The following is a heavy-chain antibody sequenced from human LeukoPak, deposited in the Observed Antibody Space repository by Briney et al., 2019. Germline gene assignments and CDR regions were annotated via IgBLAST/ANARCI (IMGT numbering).Heavy chain of an antibody. CDR1: GFTFFSYS. D-gene: IGHD2-15*01. CDR3: ARDSCSGGSCYSSLDYYYYYYMDV. J-gene: IGHJ6*03. V-gene: IGHV3-21*01. Sequence: GGSLRLSCAASGFTFFSYSMSWVRQAPGKGLEWVSSISSSTSDIYYAESEKGRFTVSRDNAKNSLYLQMHSLRAEDTAVYYCARDSCSGGSCYSSLDYYYYYYMDVWGKGTTAIVSS. CDR2: ISSSTSDI.